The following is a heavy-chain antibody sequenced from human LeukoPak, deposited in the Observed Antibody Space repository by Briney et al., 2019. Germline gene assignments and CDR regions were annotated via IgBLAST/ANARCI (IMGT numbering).Heavy chain of an antibody. Sequence: SQTLSLTCVIAGDRISNSNDAWNWIRQSPSRGLEWLGRTYYRSKWYNDYAVSVKSRITINPDTSKNQFSLQLNSVTPEDTAVYYCAKTTVVATAAEKYDVFDTWGQGTMVTVSS. J-gene: IGHJ3*02. V-gene: IGHV6-1*01. CDR3: AKTTVVATAAEKYDVFDT. D-gene: IGHD2-21*02. CDR1: GDRISNSNDA. CDR2: TYYRSKWYN.